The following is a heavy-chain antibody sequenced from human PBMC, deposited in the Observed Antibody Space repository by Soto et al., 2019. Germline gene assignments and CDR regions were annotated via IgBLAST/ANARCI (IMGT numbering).Heavy chain of an antibody. CDR3: ARGDYGTGGYPFPYFDY. J-gene: IGHJ4*02. CDR1: GYSFTGYY. CDR2: INPDSGAT. Sequence: HEHLVQSGAEVKRPGASLKVSCKASGYSFTGYYIHWVRQAPGQGLEWMGWINPDSGATNYAQNFQGRVTLTGDTSTSTASMDLTSLTSDDTAVYYCARGDYGTGGYPFPYFDYWGQGTLVIVSS. V-gene: IGHV1-2*02. D-gene: IGHD2-8*02.